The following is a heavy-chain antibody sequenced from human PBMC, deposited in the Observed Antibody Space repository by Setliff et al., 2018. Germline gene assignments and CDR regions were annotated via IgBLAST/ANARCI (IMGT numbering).Heavy chain of an antibody. CDR2: ISSSSSTI. CDR1: GFTFSSYA. CDR3: ARGTGNPGLGYYYGSGSAVPFDY. D-gene: IGHD3-10*01. J-gene: IGHJ4*02. V-gene: IGHV3-48*01. Sequence: GGSLRLSCAASGFTFSSYAMSWVRQAPGKGLEWVSYISSSSSTIYYADSVKGRFTISRDNAKNSLYLQMNSLRAEDTAVYYCARGTGNPGLGYYYGSGSAVPFDYWGEGTRVT.